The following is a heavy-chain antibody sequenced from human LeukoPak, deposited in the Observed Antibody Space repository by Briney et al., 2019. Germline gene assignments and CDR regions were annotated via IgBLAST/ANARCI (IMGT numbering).Heavy chain of an antibody. CDR1: GYTFTSYG. Sequence: ASVKVSCKASGYTFTSYGISWVRQAPGQGLEWMGWISAYNGNTNYAQKLQGRVTMTTDTSTSTAYMELRSLRSDDTAVYYCARDLIAVAGRTLAFDYWGQGTLVTVSS. CDR3: ARDLIAVAGRTLAFDY. D-gene: IGHD6-19*01. CDR2: ISAYNGNT. V-gene: IGHV1-18*01. J-gene: IGHJ4*02.